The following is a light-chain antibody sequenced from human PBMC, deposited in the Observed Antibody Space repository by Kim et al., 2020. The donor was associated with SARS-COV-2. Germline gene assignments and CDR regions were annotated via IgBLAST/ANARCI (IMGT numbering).Light chain of an antibody. Sequence: LSPGERATLSCRASQSVSSYLAWYQQKPGQAPRLLIYDASNRATGIPARFSGSGSGTDFTLTISSLEPEDFAVYFCQQRSNWPPLTFGGGTKLEI. CDR1: QSVSSY. CDR3: QQRSNWPPLT. V-gene: IGKV3-11*01. CDR2: DAS. J-gene: IGKJ4*01.